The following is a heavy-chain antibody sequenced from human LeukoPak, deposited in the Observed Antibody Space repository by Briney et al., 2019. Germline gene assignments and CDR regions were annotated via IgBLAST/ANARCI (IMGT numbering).Heavy chain of an antibody. V-gene: IGHV1-2*02. D-gene: IGHD5-24*01. Sequence: ASVKVSCKTSGFSFTGYYFHWVRQAPGQGPEWMGSINPNTGDISYAERFQGRVTMTRDTSISTVYMELSRLTSDDSAMFYCTRAPRDAYNPVYWGQGTLVIVSS. CDR1: GFSFTGYY. CDR3: TRAPRDAYNPVY. CDR2: INPNTGDI. J-gene: IGHJ4*02.